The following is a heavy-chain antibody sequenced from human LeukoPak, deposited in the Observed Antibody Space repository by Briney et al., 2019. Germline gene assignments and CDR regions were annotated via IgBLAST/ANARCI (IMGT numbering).Heavy chain of an antibody. CDR2: INHSGST. D-gene: IGHD1-14*01. J-gene: IGHJ3*02. CDR3: ARVRPPGAFDI. Sequence: PSETLSLTCTVSGGSISSYYWSWIRQPPGKGLEWIGEINHSGSTNYNPSLKSRVTISVDTSKNQFSLKLSSVTAADTAVYYCARVRPPGAFDIWGQGTMVTVSS. CDR1: GGSISSYY. V-gene: IGHV4-34*01.